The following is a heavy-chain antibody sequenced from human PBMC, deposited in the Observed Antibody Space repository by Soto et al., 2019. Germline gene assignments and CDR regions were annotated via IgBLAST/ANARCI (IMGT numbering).Heavy chain of an antibody. J-gene: IGHJ3*02. CDR2: IYPGDSDT. D-gene: IGHD3-22*01. CDR1: GYSFTSYW. V-gene: IGHV5-51*01. CDR3: ARMGVHYDSSDYGFDI. Sequence: GESLKISCKGSGYSFTSYWIAWVRQMPGKGLEWMGIIYPGDSDTRYNPSFQGQVTILVDKSISTAYLQWSSLKASDTAMYYCARMGVHYDSSDYGFDIWGQGTMVTVPS.